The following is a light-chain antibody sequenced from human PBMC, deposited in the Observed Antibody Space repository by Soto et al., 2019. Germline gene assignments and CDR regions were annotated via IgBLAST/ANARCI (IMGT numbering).Light chain of an antibody. CDR2: EVS. CDR1: SSDVGAYNY. Sequence: QSALTQPASVSGSPGQSITISCTGTSSDVGAYNYVSWYQQHPGKAPKLMIYEVSNRPSGVSDRFSGSRSGNTASLTISGLQAEDESDYYCSSYTSSSTWVFGGGTTVTVL. CDR3: SSYTSSSTWV. J-gene: IGLJ3*02. V-gene: IGLV2-14*01.